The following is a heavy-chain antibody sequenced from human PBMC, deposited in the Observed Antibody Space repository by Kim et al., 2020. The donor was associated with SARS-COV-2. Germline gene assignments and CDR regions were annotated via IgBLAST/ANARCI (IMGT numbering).Heavy chain of an antibody. J-gene: IGHJ6*02. V-gene: IGHV3-23*01. Sequence: GRGRFTISRDKARNTVFLHMNSLRAEDTAVYYCAKERGVVVATVHGLDVWGPGTMVTVSS. D-gene: IGHD2-21*02. CDR3: AKERGVVVATVHGLDV.